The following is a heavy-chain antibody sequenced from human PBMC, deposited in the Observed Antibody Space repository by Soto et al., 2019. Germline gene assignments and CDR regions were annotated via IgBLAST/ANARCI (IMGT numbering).Heavy chain of an antibody. CDR1: GGSFRNYY. Sequence: PSKTLSLTCGVYGGSFRNYYWIWVRQPPGKGLEWIGEINHSGSTNYNPSLKSRVTISVDTSKNQFSLKLSSVTAADTAVYYCARAGYYDSSGYCFDYWGQGTLVTVSS. CDR3: ARAGYYDSSGYCFDY. V-gene: IGHV4-34*01. J-gene: IGHJ4*02. D-gene: IGHD3-22*01. CDR2: INHSGST.